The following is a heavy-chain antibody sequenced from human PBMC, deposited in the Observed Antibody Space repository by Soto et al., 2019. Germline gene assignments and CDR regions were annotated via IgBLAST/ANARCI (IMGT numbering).Heavy chain of an antibody. CDR2: ISYDGSNK. V-gene: IGHV3-30-3*01. D-gene: IGHD5-18*01. CDR1: GFTFSSYA. CDR3: ARDGNMLRYSYGDY. Sequence: QVQLVESGGGVVQPGRSLRLSCAASGFTFSSYAMHWVRQAPDKGLEWVAVISYDGSNKYYADSVKGRFTISRDNSKNTLYLQMNSLRAEDTAVYYCARDGNMLRYSYGDYWGQGTLVTVSS. J-gene: IGHJ4*02.